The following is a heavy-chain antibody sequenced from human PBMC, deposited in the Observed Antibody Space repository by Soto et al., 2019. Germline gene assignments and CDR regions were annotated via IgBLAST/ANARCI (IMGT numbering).Heavy chain of an antibody. V-gene: IGHV3-33*01. J-gene: IGHJ4*02. CDR3: ARDVSFDF. CDR2: IWHDGSIK. CDR1: GFIFSIYG. Sequence: PGGSLRLSCAAPGFIFSIYGMHWVRQAPGKGLEWLAVIWHDGSIKYYADSVKGRFTISRDNSKNTLYLQMNSLRAEDTAVYHCARDVSFDFWGQGTLVTVSS.